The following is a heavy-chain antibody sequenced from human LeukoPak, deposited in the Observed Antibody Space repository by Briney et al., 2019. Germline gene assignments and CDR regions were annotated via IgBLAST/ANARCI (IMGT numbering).Heavy chain of an antibody. CDR2: VNDSGSS. Sequence: SETLSLTCAVYGESLSGYYWTWIRQPPGKGLEWIGEVNDSGSSSYNPSLKSRVTMSIDTSKNQFSLRLTSVTAADTAVYYCARAIVPATAGYFSYMDVWGKGTTVTVSS. J-gene: IGHJ6*03. D-gene: IGHD5-12*01. V-gene: IGHV4-34*01. CDR3: ARAIVPATAGYFSYMDV. CDR1: GESLSGYY.